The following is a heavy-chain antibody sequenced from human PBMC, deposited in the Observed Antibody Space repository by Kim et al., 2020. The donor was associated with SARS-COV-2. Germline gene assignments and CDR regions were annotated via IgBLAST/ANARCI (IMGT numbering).Heavy chain of an antibody. CDR1: GFTVSSNY. Sequence: GGSMRLSCAASGFTVSSNYMSWVRQAPGKGLEWVSVIYSGGSTYYADSVKGRFTISRDNSKNTLYLQMNSLRAEDTAVYYCARDTSHSYGYFGYYGMDVWGQGTTVTVSS. J-gene: IGHJ6*02. D-gene: IGHD5-18*01. V-gene: IGHV3-53*01. CDR2: IYSGGST. CDR3: ARDTSHSYGYFGYYGMDV.